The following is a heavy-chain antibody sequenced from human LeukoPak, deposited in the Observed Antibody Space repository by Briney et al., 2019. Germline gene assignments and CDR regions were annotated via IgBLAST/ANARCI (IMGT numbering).Heavy chain of an antibody. CDR2: INHSGST. CDR3: ARVNYCSSTSCYGNWFDP. D-gene: IGHD2-2*01. J-gene: IGHJ5*02. CDR1: GGSFSGYY. V-gene: IGHV4-34*01. Sequence: PSETLSLTCAVYGGSFSGYYWSWIRQPPGKGLEWIGEINHSGSTNYNPSLKSRVTISVDTSKNQFSLKLSSVTAADTAVYYCARVNYCSSTSCYGNWFDPWGQGTLVTVSS.